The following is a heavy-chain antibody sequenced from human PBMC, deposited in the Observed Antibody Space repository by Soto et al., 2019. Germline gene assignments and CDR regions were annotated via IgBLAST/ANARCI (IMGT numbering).Heavy chain of an antibody. Sequence: QVQLQESGPGQVKPSETLALTCTVSGGSSSSHYWSWIRQPPGKGLECIGYIYYRGNTNHNPSLQSRVTISVDTSKNQFSLKLRSVTAADTAVYYCARHFGLGAVVDRMKNVFDVWGQGTMVIVSS. V-gene: IGHV4-59*11. D-gene: IGHD3-3*01. J-gene: IGHJ3*01. CDR3: ARHFGLGAVVDRMKNVFDV. CDR1: GGSSSSHY. CDR2: IYYRGNT.